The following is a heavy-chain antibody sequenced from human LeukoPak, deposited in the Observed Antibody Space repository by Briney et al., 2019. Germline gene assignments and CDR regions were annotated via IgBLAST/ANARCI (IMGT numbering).Heavy chain of an antibody. CDR1: GYTFTGYY. D-gene: IGHD6-13*01. Sequence: ASVKVSCKASGYTFTGYYMHWVRQAPGQGLEWMGWINPNSGGTNYAQKFQGRVTMTRDTSISTAYMELSRLRSDDTALYYCARTITRIAAADYWGHGTLVTVSS. CDR2: INPNSGGT. J-gene: IGHJ4*01. CDR3: ARTITRIAAADY. V-gene: IGHV1-2*02.